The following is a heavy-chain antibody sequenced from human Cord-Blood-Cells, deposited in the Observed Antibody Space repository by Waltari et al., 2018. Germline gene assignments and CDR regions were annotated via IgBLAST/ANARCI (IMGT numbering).Heavy chain of an antibody. CDR1: GSTFSSYW. J-gene: IGHJ4*02. CDR3: ARDHGSY. V-gene: IGHV3-7*01. CDR2: IKQDGSEK. Sequence: EVQLVESGGGLVQPGGSLRLSCAASGSTFSSYWMSWVRQAPGKGLEWVANIKQDGSEKYYVDSVKGRFTISRDNAKNSLYLQMNSLRAEDTAVYYCARDHGSYWGQGTLVTVSS. D-gene: IGHD1-26*01.